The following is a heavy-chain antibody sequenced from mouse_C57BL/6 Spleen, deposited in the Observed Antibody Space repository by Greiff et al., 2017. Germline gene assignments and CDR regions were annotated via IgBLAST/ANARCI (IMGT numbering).Heavy chain of an antibody. V-gene: IGHV1-85*01. CDR3: ARVYDYDGDYAMDY. CDR2: IYPRDGST. Sequence: QVQLKQSGPELVKPGASVKLSCKVSGYTFTSYDINWVKQRPGQGLEWIGWIYPRDGSTKYNEKFKGKATLTVDTSSSTAYMELHSLTSEDSAVYFCARVYDYDGDYAMDYWGQGTSVTVSS. J-gene: IGHJ4*01. CDR1: GYTFTSYD. D-gene: IGHD2-4*01.